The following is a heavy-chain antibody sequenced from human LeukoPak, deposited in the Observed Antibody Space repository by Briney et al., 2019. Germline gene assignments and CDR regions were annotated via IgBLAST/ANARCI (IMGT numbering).Heavy chain of an antibody. V-gene: IGHV3-13*01. CDR1: GFTFSSYD. CDR2: IGTAGDT. J-gene: IGHJ6*02. D-gene: IGHD3-22*01. Sequence: GGSLRLSCAASGFTFSSYDMHWVRQATGKGLEWVSAIGTAGDTYYPGSVKGRFTISRENAKNSLYLQMNSLRAGDTAVYYCARGHYDSSGYYYDYYYYGMDVWGQGTTVTVSS. CDR3: ARGHYDSSGYYYDYYYYGMDV.